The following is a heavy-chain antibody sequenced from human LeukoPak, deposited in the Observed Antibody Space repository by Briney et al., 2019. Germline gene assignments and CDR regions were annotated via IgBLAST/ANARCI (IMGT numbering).Heavy chain of an antibody. Sequence: PGGSLRLSCAASGFTFTNAWMTWVRQAPGKGLEWVGRIKSKGDGETTDYAEPVKGRFSMSRDDSEATMYLQMYGLEAEDTAVYYCAVDYYDSSGHALDYWGQGTLVTVSS. CDR1: GFTFTNAW. J-gene: IGHJ4*02. CDR3: AVDYYDSSGHALDY. CDR2: IKSKGDGETT. V-gene: IGHV3-15*01. D-gene: IGHD3-22*01.